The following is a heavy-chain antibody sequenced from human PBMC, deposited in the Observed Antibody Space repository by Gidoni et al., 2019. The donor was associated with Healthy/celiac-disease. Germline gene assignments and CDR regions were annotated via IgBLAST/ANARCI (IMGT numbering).Heavy chain of an antibody. J-gene: IGHJ4*02. D-gene: IGHD6-13*01. Sequence: EVQLVESGGGLVQPGGSLRLSCAASGFTFSSYSMNWVRQAQGKGLEWVSYISSSSSTIYYADSVKGRFTISRDNAKNSLYLQMNSLRAEDTAVYYCARDPPDLYKIAAAGPVWGQGTLVTVSS. CDR2: ISSSSSTI. V-gene: IGHV3-48*04. CDR3: ARDPPDLYKIAAAGPV. CDR1: GFTFSSYS.